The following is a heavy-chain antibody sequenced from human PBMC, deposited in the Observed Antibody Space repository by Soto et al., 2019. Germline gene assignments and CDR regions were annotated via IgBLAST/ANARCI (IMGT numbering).Heavy chain of an antibody. D-gene: IGHD4-17*01. J-gene: IGHJ6*02. Sequence: EEQVLESGGGLVQPGGSLRLSCAASGFTFTNYAMTWVRQAPGKGLEGVSAVGGDAITTYYADSVKGRFTSSRDNSEKTMYIQMKSLRAEDTAVYYFAKGLRPSWYSLGGCGQGTMVAVSS. CDR1: GFTFTNYA. V-gene: IGHV3-23*01. CDR2: VGGDAITT. CDR3: AKGLRPSWYSLGG.